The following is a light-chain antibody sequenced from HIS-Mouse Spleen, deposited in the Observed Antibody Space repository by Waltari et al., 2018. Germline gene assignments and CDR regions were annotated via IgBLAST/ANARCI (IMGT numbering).Light chain of an antibody. CDR2: EVS. CDR3: SSYTSSSTHYV. CDR1: SRDVGGYNY. V-gene: IGLV2-14*03. J-gene: IGLJ1*01. Sequence: QSALTQPASVSGSPGQSITISCTGTSRDVGGYNYVSWYQQHPGKAPKRMIYEVSNRPSGVSNRFSGSKSGNTASLTISGLQAEDEADYYCSSYTSSSTHYVFGTGTKVTVL.